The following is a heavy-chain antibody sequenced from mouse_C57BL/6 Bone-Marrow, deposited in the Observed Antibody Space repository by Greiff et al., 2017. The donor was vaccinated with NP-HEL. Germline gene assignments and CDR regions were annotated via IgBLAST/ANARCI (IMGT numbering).Heavy chain of an antibody. Sequence: QVHVKQSGPELVKPGASVKISCKASGYAFSSSWMNWVKQRPGKGLEWIGRISPGDGDTNYNGKFKGKATLTADKSSSTADMQRSSLTSEDYAVYVCARFTGRYAMDYGGQGTSVTVSA. J-gene: IGHJ4*01. D-gene: IGHD1-1*01. V-gene: IGHV1-82*01. CDR3: ARFTGRYAMDY. CDR2: ISPGDGDT. CDR1: GYAFSSSW.